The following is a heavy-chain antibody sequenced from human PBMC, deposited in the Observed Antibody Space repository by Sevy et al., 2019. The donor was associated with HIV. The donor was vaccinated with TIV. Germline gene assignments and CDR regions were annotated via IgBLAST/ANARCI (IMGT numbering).Heavy chain of an antibody. Sequence: GGSLRLSCAASGFTFSNYAMSWVRQAPGKGLEWVSAIDYSGVATYYADSVRGRFTISRDNSKTPLYLQRNSLRADDTAVYYCASHYGSGTYNNLFTAWGQGTLVTVSS. CDR3: ASHYGSGTYNNLFTA. V-gene: IGHV3-23*01. D-gene: IGHD3-10*01. J-gene: IGHJ5*02. CDR1: GFTFSNYA. CDR2: IDYSGVAT.